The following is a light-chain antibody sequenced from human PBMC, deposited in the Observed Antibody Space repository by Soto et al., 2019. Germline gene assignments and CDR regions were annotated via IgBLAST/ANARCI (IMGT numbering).Light chain of an antibody. J-gene: IGLJ2*01. CDR3: SSYAAGDSFK. CDR1: SSDVGSYNY. Sequence: QSALTQPRSVSGSPGQSVTISCTGTSSDVGSYNYVSWHQQHPGKAPKVVIYDVTQRPSGVPDRFSASKSGITASLTISGLQAEDEADYYCSSYAAGDSFKFGGGSKLT. V-gene: IGLV2-11*01. CDR2: DVT.